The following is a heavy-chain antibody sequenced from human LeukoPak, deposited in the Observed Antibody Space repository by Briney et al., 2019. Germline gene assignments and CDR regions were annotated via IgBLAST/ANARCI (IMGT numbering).Heavy chain of an antibody. CDR3: ARGYPRYYMDV. CDR2: IYYSGST. V-gene: IGHV4-59*01. Sequence: SETLSLTCTVSGGSISSYYWSWIRQPPGKGLEWIGYIYYSGSTNYNPSLKSRVTISVDTSKNQLSLKLSSVTAADTAVYYCARGYPRYYMDVWGKGTTVTVSS. D-gene: IGHD1-1*01. CDR1: GGSISSYY. J-gene: IGHJ6*03.